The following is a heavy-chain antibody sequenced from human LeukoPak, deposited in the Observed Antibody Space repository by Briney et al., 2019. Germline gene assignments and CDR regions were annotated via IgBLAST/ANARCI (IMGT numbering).Heavy chain of an antibody. CDR2: IYYSGST. D-gene: IGHD3-10*01. J-gene: IGHJ5*02. Sequence: SETLSLTCTVSGGSISSYYWSWIRQPPGKGLEWIGYIYYSGSTNYNPSLKSRVTISVDTSKNQFSLKLSSVTAADTAVYYCARDRDYYGSSNGWFDPWGQGTLVTVSS. CDR3: ARDRDYYGSSNGWFDP. V-gene: IGHV4-59*01. CDR1: GGSISSYY.